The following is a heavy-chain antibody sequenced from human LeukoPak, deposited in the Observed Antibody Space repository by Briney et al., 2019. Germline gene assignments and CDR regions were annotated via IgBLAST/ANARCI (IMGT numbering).Heavy chain of an antibody. J-gene: IGHJ3*02. D-gene: IGHD5-18*01. CDR1: GGSISSYY. V-gene: IGHV4-59*08. CDR3: ARQRDTASVGAFDI. Sequence: SETLSLTCTVSGGSISSYYWSWIRQPPGKGLEWIGYIYYSGSTNYNPSLKSRLTISVDASKNQFSLKVTSVTATDTALYYCARQRDTASVGAFDIWGQGTMVTVSS. CDR2: IYYSGST.